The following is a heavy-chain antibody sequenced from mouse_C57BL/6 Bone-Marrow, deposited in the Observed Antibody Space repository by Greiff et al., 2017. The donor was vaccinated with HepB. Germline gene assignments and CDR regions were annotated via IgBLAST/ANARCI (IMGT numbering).Heavy chain of an antibody. V-gene: IGHV1-81*01. CDR1: GYTFTSYG. D-gene: IGHD2-2*01. J-gene: IGHJ4*01. CDR3: ARSEGYYDAMDY. Sequence: VQLQQSGAELARPGASVKLSCKASGYTFTSYGISWVKQRTGQGLEWIGEIYPRSGNTYYNEKFKGKATLTADKSSSTAYMELRSLTSEDSAVYFCARSEGYYDAMDYWGQGTSVTVSS. CDR2: IYPRSGNT.